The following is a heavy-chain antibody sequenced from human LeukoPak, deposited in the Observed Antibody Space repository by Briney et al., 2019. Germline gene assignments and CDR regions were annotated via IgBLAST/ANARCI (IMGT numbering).Heavy chain of an antibody. V-gene: IGHV3-11*04. D-gene: IGHD3-10*01. CDR3: ASSRPFGVWGYYMDV. J-gene: IGHJ6*03. CDR1: GFTFSKYY. CDR2: ISSSGSTI. Sequence: GGSLRLSCAASGFTFSKYYMSWIRQAPGKGLEWVSYISSSGSTIYYADSVKGRFTISRDNAKNSLNLQMNSLRVEDTAVYYCASSRPFGVWGYYMDVWGKGTTVTVSS.